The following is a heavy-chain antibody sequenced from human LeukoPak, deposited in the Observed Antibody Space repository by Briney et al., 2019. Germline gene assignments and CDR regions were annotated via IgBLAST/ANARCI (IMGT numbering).Heavy chain of an antibody. J-gene: IGHJ6*02. Sequence: GESLRLSCAASGFTVSSNYMSWVRQAPGKGLEWVSVIYSGGSTYYADSVTGRFTISRDNSKNTLYLQMNSLRAEDTAVYYCARAGYCSSTSCNYYYYYYGMDVWGQGTTVTVSS. D-gene: IGHD2-2*01. CDR3: ARAGYCSSTSCNYYYYYYGMDV. CDR1: GFTVSSNY. CDR2: IYSGGST. V-gene: IGHV3-53*01.